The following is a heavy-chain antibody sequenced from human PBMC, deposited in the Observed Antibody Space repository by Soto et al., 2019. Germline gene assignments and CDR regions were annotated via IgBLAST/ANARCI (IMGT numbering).Heavy chain of an antibody. J-gene: IGHJ6*02. D-gene: IGHD1-1*01. CDR3: ARVTPGNNLYYFSGLDV. V-gene: IGHV3-30-3*01. Sequence: GGSLRLSCVASGFTFDTYGIHWVRQAPGKGLQWVALISYEGSNTYYADSVRGRFTISRDNSKNTLYLQINALRPEDTGVYYCARVTPGNNLYYFSGLDVWGQGTSVTVS. CDR1: GFTFDTYG. CDR2: ISYEGSNT.